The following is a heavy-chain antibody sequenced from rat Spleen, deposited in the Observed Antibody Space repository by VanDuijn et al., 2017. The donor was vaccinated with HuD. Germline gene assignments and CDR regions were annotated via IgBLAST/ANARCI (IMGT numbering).Heavy chain of an antibody. J-gene: IGHJ4*01. D-gene: IGHD1-12*03. CDR3: TRNWDYYAGYGYVMDA. V-gene: IGHV5-31*01. CDR2: IKNTGGNT. CDR1: GFTFNDYW. Sequence: EVQVVESGGGLVQPGRSLKLSCVASGFTFNDYWMTWIRQAPGKGLEWVASIKNTGGNTYYPDSLKGRFTISRDNAKSTLYLQMNSLRSEDTATYYCTRNWDYYAGYGYVMDAWGQGASVTVSS.